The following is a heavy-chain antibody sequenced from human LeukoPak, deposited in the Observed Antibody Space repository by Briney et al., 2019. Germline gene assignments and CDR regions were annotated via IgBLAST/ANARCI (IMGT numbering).Heavy chain of an antibody. J-gene: IGHJ3*01. CDR2: MWSNESHK. CDR1: GYTCSSYG. CDR3: AREGLLTSPNNAFDV. Sequence: GGSLRLSCAASGYTCSSYGMHWVRQRPGKGLEWVTVMWSNESHKYYADSVKGRFTVSRDSAKSTLYLQIESLKVEDTAVYYCAREGLLTSPNNAFDVWGRGTMVTVSS. V-gene: IGHV3-33*01. D-gene: IGHD3-16*01.